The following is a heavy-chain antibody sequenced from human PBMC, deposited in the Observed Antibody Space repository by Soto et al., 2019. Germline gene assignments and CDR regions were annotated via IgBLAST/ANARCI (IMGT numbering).Heavy chain of an antibody. CDR2: IKQDGSEE. CDR3: TIVRVADSALDH. V-gene: IGHV3-7*01. J-gene: IGHJ4*02. Sequence: EMQLVESGGGLVQPGGSLRLACTASGFTFSGYWMNWVRQAPGKGLEWVARIKQDGSEEHYVDSVKGRFTISRDNSKNTLFLHMSNLRAEDTAMYYCTIVRVADSALDHWGQGTLVTVSS. CDR1: GFTFSGYW. D-gene: IGHD3-10*02.